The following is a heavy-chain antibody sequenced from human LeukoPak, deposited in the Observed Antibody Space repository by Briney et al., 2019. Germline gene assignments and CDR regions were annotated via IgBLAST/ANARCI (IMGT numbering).Heavy chain of an antibody. CDR3: ARDPVNYYDSSGYYL. CDR1: GFTVSSNY. CDR2: IYSGGST. D-gene: IGHD3-22*01. V-gene: IGHV3-66*02. Sequence: GGSLRLSCAASGFTVSSNYMSWVRQAPGKGLEWVSVIYSGGSTYYADSVKGRFTIFRDNSKNTLYLQMNSLRAEDTAVYYCARDPVNYYDSSGYYLWGQGTLVTVSS. J-gene: IGHJ5*02.